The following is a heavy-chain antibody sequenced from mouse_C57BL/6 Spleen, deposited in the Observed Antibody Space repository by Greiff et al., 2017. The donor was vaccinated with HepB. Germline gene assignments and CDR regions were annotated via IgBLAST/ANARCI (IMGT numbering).Heavy chain of an antibody. V-gene: IGHV3-6*01. Sequence: EVQRVESGPGLVKPSQSLSLTCSVTGYSITSGYYWNWIRQFPGNKLEWMGYISYDGSNNYNPSLKNRISITRDTSKNQFFLKLNSVTTEDTATYYCARRGSSHWYFDVWGTGTTVTVSS. D-gene: IGHD1-1*01. J-gene: IGHJ1*03. CDR1: GYSITSGYY. CDR3: ARRGSSHWYFDV. CDR2: ISYDGSN.